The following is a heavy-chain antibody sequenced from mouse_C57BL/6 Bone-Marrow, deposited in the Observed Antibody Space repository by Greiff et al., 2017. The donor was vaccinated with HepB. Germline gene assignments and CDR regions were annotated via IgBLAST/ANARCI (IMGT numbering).Heavy chain of an antibody. CDR2: ISSGGSYT. CDR3: ARRGGSSSRFAY. V-gene: IGHV5-6*02. CDR1: GFTFSSYG. Sequence: EVMLVESGGDLVKPGGSLKLSCAASGFTFSSYGMSWVRQTPDKRLEWVATISSGGSYTYYPDSVKGRFTISRDNAKNTLYLQMSSLKSEDTAMYYCARRGGSSSRFAYWGQGTLVTVSA. J-gene: IGHJ3*01. D-gene: IGHD1-1*01.